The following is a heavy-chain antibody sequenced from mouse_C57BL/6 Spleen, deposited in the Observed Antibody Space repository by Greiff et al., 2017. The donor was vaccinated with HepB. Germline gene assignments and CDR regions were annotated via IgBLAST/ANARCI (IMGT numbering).Heavy chain of an antibody. D-gene: IGHD2-3*01. CDR1: GYSITSGYY. V-gene: IGHV3-6*01. J-gene: IGHJ2*01. CDR3: ARVYDGYSYYFDY. CDR2: ISYDGSN. Sequence: VQLQQSGPGLVKPSQYLSLTCSVTGYSITSGYYWNWIRQFPGNKLEWMGYISYDGSNNYNPSLKNRISITRDTSKNQFFLKLNSVTTEDTATYYCARVYDGYSYYFDYWGQGTTLTVSS.